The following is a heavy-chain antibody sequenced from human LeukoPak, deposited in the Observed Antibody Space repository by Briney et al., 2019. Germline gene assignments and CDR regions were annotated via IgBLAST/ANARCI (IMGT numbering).Heavy chain of an antibody. CDR1: GYTFTRYD. J-gene: IGHJ5*02. CDR2: MNPNSGNT. Sequence: ASVKVSCKASGYTFTRYDINWVRQATGQGLEWMGWMNPNSGNTGYAQKFQGRVTMTRNTSISTAYMELSSLRFEDTAVYYCARLVNDDYGDYAGWFDPWGQGTLVTVSS. CDR3: ARLVNDDYGDYAGWFDP. V-gene: IGHV1-8*01. D-gene: IGHD4-17*01.